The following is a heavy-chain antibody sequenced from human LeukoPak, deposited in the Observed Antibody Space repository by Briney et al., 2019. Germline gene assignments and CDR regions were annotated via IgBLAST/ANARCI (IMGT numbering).Heavy chain of an antibody. J-gene: IGHJ4*02. Sequence: GGSLRLSCAASGFTFDDYGMSWVRQAPGKGLEWVSGINWNGDNTNYADSLKGRFTISRDNSKNSLYLQMNSLRAEDTALYYCARGSTHYDVLTGYHYYFDYWGQGTLVTVSS. D-gene: IGHD3-9*01. CDR3: ARGSTHYDVLTGYHYYFDY. V-gene: IGHV3-20*04. CDR2: INWNGDNT. CDR1: GFTFDDYG.